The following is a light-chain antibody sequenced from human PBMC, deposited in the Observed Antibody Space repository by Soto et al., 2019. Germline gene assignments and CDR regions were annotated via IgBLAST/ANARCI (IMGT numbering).Light chain of an antibody. CDR1: QDIRNT. Sequence: IQMTQSPSSLSASVGDRVTISCRASQDIRNTVAWYQEKPGEAPKLLIFAASNRQSGVPSRFSGSGSVTDYTLDITGLQPEDFATYYCLQYYNFSWTFGQGTKVDIK. V-gene: IGKV1-6*01. CDR2: AAS. J-gene: IGKJ1*01. CDR3: LQYYNFSWT.